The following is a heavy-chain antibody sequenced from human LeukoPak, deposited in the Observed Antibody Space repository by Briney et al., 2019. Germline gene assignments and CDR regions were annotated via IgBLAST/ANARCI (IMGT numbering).Heavy chain of an antibody. D-gene: IGHD4-23*01. V-gene: IGHV1-69*01. CDR3: ARDLIDDYGGNSGFDY. CDR1: GGTFSSYA. J-gene: IGHJ4*02. CDR2: IIPIFGTA. Sequence: SVKVSCKASGGTFSSYAISWVRQAPGQGLEWMGGIIPIFGTANYAQKFQGRVTITADESTSTAYMELSSLGSEDTAVYYCARDLIDDYGGNSGFDYWGQGTLVTVSS.